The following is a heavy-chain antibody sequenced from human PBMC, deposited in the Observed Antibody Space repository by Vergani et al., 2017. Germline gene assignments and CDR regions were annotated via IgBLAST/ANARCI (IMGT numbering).Heavy chain of an antibody. V-gene: IGHV4-34*01. CDR1: GGSFSGYY. CDR3: ARACCGDHLDAFDI. D-gene: IGHD2-21*02. J-gene: IGHJ3*02. Sequence: QVQLQQWGAGLLKPSETLSLTCAVYGGSFSGYYWSWIRQPPGKGLEWIGEINHSGSTNYNPSLKSRVTISVDTSKNQFSLKLSSVTAADTAVYYCARACCGDHLDAFDIWGQGTMVTVSS. CDR2: INHSGST.